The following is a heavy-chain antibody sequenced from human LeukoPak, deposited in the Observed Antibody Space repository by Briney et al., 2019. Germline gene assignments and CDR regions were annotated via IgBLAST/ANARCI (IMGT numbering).Heavy chain of an antibody. J-gene: IGHJ4*02. V-gene: IGHV3-23*01. Sequence: PGGSLRLSCAASGFTFSSYAMNWVRQAPGKGLEWVSVIVGSGGSTGYADSVKGRFTISRDNSKNTLYLQMNSLRAEDTAVYYCAKRLCSSGCKGFDCWGQGTLVTVSS. CDR2: IVGSGGST. D-gene: IGHD6-19*01. CDR3: AKRLCSSGCKGFDC. CDR1: GFTFSSYA.